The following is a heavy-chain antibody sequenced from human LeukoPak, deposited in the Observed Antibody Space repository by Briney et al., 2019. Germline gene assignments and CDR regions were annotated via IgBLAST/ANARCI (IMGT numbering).Heavy chain of an antibody. D-gene: IGHD2-15*01. CDR3: ARDYDYFSGHNLDAYDI. CDR2: IKEDGSAK. CDR1: GLSFSSYW. Sequence: AGGSLRLSCAASGLSFSSYWMTWVRQAPGKGLEWVANIKEDGSAKSYVDSVKGRFTISRDNAKNSLYLQMNSLRVDDTAVYYCARDYDYFSGHNLDAYDIWGQGTTVIVSS. J-gene: IGHJ3*02. V-gene: IGHV3-7*01.